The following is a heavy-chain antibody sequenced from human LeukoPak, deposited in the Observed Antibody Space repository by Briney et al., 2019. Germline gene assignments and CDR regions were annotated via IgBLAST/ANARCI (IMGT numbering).Heavy chain of an antibody. CDR2: ISYDGSHK. CDR3: AKDNVAATGRYFDY. D-gene: IGHD1-26*01. CDR1: AFTFSSYA. J-gene: IGHJ4*02. Sequence: PGRSLRLSCAASAFTFSSYAMHWVRQAPGKGLEWVALISYDGSHKYFADSVKGRFTISRDNSKNTLFLQMHSLRAEDTAVYYCAKDNVAATGRYFDYWGQGTLVTVSS. V-gene: IGHV3-30*18.